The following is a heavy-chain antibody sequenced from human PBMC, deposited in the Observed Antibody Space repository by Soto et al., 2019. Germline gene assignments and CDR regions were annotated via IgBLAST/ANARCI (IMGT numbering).Heavy chain of an antibody. Sequence: QVQLVQSGAEVKKPGSSVQVSCKASGGTFSSYAISWVRQAPGQGLEWMGGIIPIFGTANYAQKFQGRVTITADESTSTAYMELSSLRSEDTAVYYCARARDPFLEWLPFDDWGQGTLVTVSS. CDR2: IIPIFGTA. D-gene: IGHD3-3*02. CDR3: ARARDPFLEWLPFDD. V-gene: IGHV1-69*12. CDR1: GGTFSSYA. J-gene: IGHJ4*02.